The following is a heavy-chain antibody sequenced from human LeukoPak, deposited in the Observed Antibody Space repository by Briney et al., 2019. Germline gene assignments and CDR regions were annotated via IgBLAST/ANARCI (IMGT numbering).Heavy chain of an antibody. CDR1: GFTFSSYA. D-gene: IGHD3-9*01. Sequence: PGGSPRLSCAASGFTFSSYAMHWVRQAPGKGLEWVAVISYDGSNKYYADSVKGRFTISRDNSKNTLYLQMNSLRSEDTAVYYCAKESLTGPLFDYWGQGTLVTVSS. CDR3: AKESLTGPLFDY. V-gene: IGHV3-30-3*01. CDR2: ISYDGSNK. J-gene: IGHJ4*02.